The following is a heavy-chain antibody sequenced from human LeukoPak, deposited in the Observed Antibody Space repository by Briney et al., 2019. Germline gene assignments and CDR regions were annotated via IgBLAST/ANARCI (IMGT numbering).Heavy chain of an antibody. CDR3: AKDYYSSGRYYDYDAFDI. CDR2: INYSGNT. CDR1: GGSIRSYY. J-gene: IGHJ3*02. V-gene: IGHV4-59*01. Sequence: KPPETPSATSTVSGGSIRSYYSSWIRQPPGEGLEWIGYINYSGNTNYNPSLKSRVTISVDTSKNQFSLKLTSVTAADTAIYYCAKDYYSSGRYYDYDAFDIWGQETIVAVSS. D-gene: IGHD3-10*01.